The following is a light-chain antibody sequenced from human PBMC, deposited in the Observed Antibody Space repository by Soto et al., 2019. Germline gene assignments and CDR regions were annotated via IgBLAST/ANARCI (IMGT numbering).Light chain of an antibody. CDR1: QTVTKY. CDR3: QQRSNWPFT. J-gene: IGKJ3*01. Sequence: EIVLTQAPTTLSFSPGERATLSCRASQTVTKYLAWYQQKPGQAPRLLIYDTSNRATGIPARFSGSGSGTDFTITISVLQPDDFAVYYCQQRSNWPFTFGPGTTVDFK. CDR2: DTS. V-gene: IGKV3-11*01.